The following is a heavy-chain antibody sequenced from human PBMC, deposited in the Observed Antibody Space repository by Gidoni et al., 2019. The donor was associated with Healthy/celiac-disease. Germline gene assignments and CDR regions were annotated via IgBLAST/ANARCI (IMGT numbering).Heavy chain of an antibody. V-gene: IGHV4-39*07. Sequence: QLQLQESGPGLVKPSETLSLPCTVSGGSISSSSYYCGWRRQPPGKGLEWIGSIYYSGSTYYTPSIQSRVTLSVDTSKNQFSLYLSSVTAADTAVYDCARDINYYDFWSGYYSAGAAFDIWGQGTMVTVSS. J-gene: IGHJ3*02. CDR3: ARDINYYDFWSGYYSAGAAFDI. D-gene: IGHD3-3*01. CDR1: GGSISSSSYY. CDR2: IYYSGST.